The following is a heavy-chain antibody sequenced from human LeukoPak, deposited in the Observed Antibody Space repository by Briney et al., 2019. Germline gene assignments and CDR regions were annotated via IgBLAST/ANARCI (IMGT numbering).Heavy chain of an antibody. V-gene: IGHV4-34*01. J-gene: IGHJ4*02. Sequence: SETLSLTCAVYGGSFSGYYWSWIRQPPGKGLEWIGEIHYSGSATYNPSLKSRVTISVDTSKNQFSLKMNSVTAADTAVYYCARGQWFRAFWSRGTPVTVSS. CDR1: GGSFSGYY. CDR3: ARGQWFRAF. CDR2: IHYSGSA. D-gene: IGHD3-10*01.